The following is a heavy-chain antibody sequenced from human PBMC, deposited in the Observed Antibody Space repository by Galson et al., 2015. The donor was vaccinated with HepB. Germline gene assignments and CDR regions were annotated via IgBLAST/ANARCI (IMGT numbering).Heavy chain of an antibody. CDR1: GFTFSSYG. CDR2: ISYDGTNK. J-gene: IGHJ4*02. CDR3: AKAHMIFGVVRVPPDS. D-gene: IGHD3/OR15-3a*01. V-gene: IGHV3-30*18. Sequence: SLRLSCAASGFTFSSYGMHWVRQAPDKGLEWVAVISYDGTNKYYADSVQGRFTISRDNSKNTLYLQMNSLRTEDTAVYYCAKAHMIFGVVRVPPDSWGQGALVTVSS.